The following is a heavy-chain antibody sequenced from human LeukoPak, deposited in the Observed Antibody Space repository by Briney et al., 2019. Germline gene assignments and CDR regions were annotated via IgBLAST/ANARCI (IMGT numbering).Heavy chain of an antibody. Sequence: ASETLSLTCAVSGYSISSYYHWGWIRQPPGKGLEWIGSISHSGSTYYNPPLKSRVTISVDTSKNLFSLKLSSVTASDTAVYYCARQANCGGDCYSFDPWGQGTLVTVSS. CDR3: ARQANCGGDCYSFDP. V-gene: IGHV4-38-2*01. CDR1: GYSISSYYH. CDR2: ISHSGST. D-gene: IGHD2-21*01. J-gene: IGHJ5*02.